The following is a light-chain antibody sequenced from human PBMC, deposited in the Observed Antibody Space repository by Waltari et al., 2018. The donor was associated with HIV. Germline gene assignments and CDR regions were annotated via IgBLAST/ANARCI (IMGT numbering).Light chain of an antibody. Sequence: QSELTQPPSVSAAPGQRVTISCTGSSSNIGAGYDVHWYQQVPGSSPKCVIYGNSNRPSGVPDRFSGSKSGSPASLVSTGLQSEDEADYYCQSYDSNLSDLFGGGTKVTVL. CDR3: QSYDSNLSDL. J-gene: IGLJ2*01. CDR2: GNS. V-gene: IGLV1-40*01. CDR1: SSNIGAGYD.